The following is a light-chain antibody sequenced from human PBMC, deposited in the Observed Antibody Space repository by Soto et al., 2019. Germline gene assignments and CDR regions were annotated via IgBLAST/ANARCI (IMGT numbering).Light chain of an antibody. CDR2: GAS. Sequence: EIVMTQSPATLSVSPGESATLSCRASQNINSDLAWYVQKPGQAPRRVIYGASTWGTDVPPRFTGSRSGTEFTHTISGLQSEDFAVYYCQQYNAWPITFGQGTRL. CDR3: QQYNAWPIT. CDR1: QNINSD. J-gene: IGKJ5*01. V-gene: IGKV3D-15*01.